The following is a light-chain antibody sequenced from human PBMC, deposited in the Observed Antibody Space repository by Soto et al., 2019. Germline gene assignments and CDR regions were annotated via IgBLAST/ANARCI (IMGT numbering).Light chain of an antibody. CDR3: QNWGTGIVV. V-gene: IGLV4-69*01. Sequence: QLVLTQSPSASASLGASVKLTCTLSSGHISYAIAWHQQQPAKGPRYLMKLNSDGSHSKGDGIPYRFSGSSSGAERYLTISSLQSEDEADYYCQNWGTGIVVFGGGTKLTVL. J-gene: IGLJ2*01. CDR2: LNSDGSH. CDR1: SGHISYA.